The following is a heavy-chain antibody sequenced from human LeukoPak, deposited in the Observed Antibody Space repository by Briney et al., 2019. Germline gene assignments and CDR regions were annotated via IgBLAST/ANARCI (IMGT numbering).Heavy chain of an antibody. Sequence: EASVKVSCKASGYTFTGYYMHWVRQAPGQGLEWMGWINPNSGGTNYAQKFQGSVTMTRDTSISTAYMELSRLRSDDTAVYYCARGGKSRYSYGLYNWFDPWGQGTLVTVSS. CDR2: INPNSGGT. J-gene: IGHJ5*02. V-gene: IGHV1-2*02. CDR1: GYTFTGYY. CDR3: ARGGKSRYSYGLYNWFDP. D-gene: IGHD5-18*01.